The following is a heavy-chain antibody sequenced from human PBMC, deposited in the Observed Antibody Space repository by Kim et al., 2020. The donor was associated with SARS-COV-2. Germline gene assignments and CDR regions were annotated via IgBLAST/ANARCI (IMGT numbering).Heavy chain of an antibody. CDR1: GYTFSDYH. D-gene: IGHD2-2*03. J-gene: IGHJ4*02. CDR2: INCKTGVT. V-gene: IGHV1-2*02. CDR3: ATWIPVPTGRVPY. Sequence: ASVKVSCKASGYTFSDYHIHWVRQAPGQGLEWMAWINCKTGVTEYAQMFQGRITVTRDTSISIAYMDVSGLMSDDTAVYYCATWIPVPTGRVPYWGQGTLVTVSS.